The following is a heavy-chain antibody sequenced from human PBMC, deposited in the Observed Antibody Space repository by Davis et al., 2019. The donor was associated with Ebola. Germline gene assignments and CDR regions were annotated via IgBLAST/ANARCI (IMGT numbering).Heavy chain of an antibody. J-gene: IGHJ6*02. CDR1: GFTFSSYS. CDR2: ISSSSSYI. CDR3: ARSFIAAASRGGMDV. V-gene: IGHV3-21*01. Sequence: PGGSLRLSCAASGFTFSSYSMNWVRQAPGKGLEWVSSISSSSSYIYYADSVKGRFTISRDNAKNSLYLQMNSLRAEDTAVYYCARSFIAAASRGGMDVWGQGTTVTVSS. D-gene: IGHD6-13*01.